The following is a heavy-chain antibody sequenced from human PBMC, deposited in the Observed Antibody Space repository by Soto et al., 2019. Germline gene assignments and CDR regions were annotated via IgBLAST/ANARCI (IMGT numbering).Heavy chain of an antibody. CDR1: GASISLVGDS. D-gene: IGHD3-22*01. V-gene: IGHV4-30-2*01. J-gene: IGHJ4*02. CDR2: ISHRGNT. Sequence: SETLSLTCGVSGASISLVGDSWSWIRQPPGKGLEWIGYISHRGNTYYNPSLRSRVTISVDRSKNEFSLNLRSVTAADTAMYYCARYDSSGDFDYWGQGTLVTVSS. CDR3: ARYDSSGDFDY.